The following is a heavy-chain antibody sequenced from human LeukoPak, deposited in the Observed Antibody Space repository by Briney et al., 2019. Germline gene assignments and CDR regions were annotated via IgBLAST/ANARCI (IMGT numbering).Heavy chain of an antibody. Sequence: GASVKVSCKASGYTFTGYYMHWVRQAPGQGLEWMGWINPNSGGTNYAQKFQGRVTMTRDTSISTAYMELSRLRSDDTAVYYCARIRSRFPSDAFDIWGQGTMVTVSS. CDR2: INPNSGGT. D-gene: IGHD3-10*01. CDR3: ARIRSRFPSDAFDI. CDR1: GYTFTGYY. V-gene: IGHV1-2*02. J-gene: IGHJ3*02.